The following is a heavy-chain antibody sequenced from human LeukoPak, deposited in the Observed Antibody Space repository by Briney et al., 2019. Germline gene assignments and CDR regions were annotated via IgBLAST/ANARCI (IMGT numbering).Heavy chain of an antibody. CDR2: ISSNSRYI. V-gene: IGHV3-21*06. CDR1: GFTFSTYS. CDR3: AKDLPTMDYDSSGYSTD. D-gene: IGHD3-22*01. Sequence: GGSLRLSCAASGFTFSTYSMSWVRQAPGKGLEWVSSISSNSRYIYYADSMRGRFTSSRDNAKNSLYLQMNSLRAEDTAVYYCAKDLPTMDYDSSGYSTDWGQGTLVTVSS. J-gene: IGHJ4*02.